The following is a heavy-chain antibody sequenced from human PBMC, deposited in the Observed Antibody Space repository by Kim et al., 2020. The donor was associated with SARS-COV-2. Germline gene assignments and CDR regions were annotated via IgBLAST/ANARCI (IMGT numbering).Heavy chain of an antibody. V-gene: IGHV4-59*11. CDR3: ARGVSAVGAAN. CDR1: GGSINYHY. Sequence: SETLSLTCAVSGGSINYHYWSWIRQPPGKGLEWIGDIYHTGSTNYNPSLESRVNISVDTSKNQSTLKLTSVTAADTAVYYCARGVSAVGAANWGQGT. J-gene: IGHJ4*02. D-gene: IGHD3-10*01. CDR2: IYHTGST.